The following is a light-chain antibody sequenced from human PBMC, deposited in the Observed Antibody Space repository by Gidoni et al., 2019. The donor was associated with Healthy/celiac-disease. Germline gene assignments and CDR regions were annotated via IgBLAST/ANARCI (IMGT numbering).Light chain of an antibody. J-gene: IGLJ2*01. Sequence: QSALTQPASVSGSPGQSIPISCTATSSDVSGYKYVSWYQQHPGKAPKLMIYDVRNRPSGVSNRFSGSKSGNTASLTISGLQAEDEADYYCSSYTSSSTPVVFGGGTKLTVL. CDR2: DVR. V-gene: IGLV2-14*01. CDR1: SSDVSGYKY. CDR3: SSYTSSSTPVV.